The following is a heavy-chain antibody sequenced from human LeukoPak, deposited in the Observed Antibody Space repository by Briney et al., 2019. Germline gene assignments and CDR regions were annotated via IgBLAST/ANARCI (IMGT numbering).Heavy chain of an antibody. Sequence: SETLSLTCAVYGGSFSGYYWSWIRQPPGKGLEWIGEINHSGSTNYNPSLKSRVTISVDTSKNQFSLKLSSVTAADTAVYYCARARAHLKYYYDSSGYYYYDYWGQGTLVTVSS. CDR3: ARARAHLKYYYDSSGYYYYDY. V-gene: IGHV4-34*01. D-gene: IGHD3-22*01. CDR2: INHSGST. J-gene: IGHJ4*02. CDR1: GGSFSGYY.